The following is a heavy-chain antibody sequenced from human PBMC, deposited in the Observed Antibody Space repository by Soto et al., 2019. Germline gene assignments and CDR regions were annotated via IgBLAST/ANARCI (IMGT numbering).Heavy chain of an antibody. Sequence: QVQLAQYGPEVKKPGASVKVACKASGYTFNDYYIHWVRQAPGQGLEWMGWINPNSGGTNFAQNFQGWVTMTRDTSISTAYLELTRLRSDATAIYYCARGSGGNYLFDYWGQGTLVTVSS. J-gene: IGHJ4*02. D-gene: IGHD1-26*01. V-gene: IGHV1-2*04. CDR1: GYTFNDYY. CDR2: INPNSGGT. CDR3: ARGSGGNYLFDY.